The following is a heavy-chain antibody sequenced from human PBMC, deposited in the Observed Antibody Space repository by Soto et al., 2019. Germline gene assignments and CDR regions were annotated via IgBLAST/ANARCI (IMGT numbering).Heavy chain of an antibody. CDR1: GFTFSSYA. J-gene: IGHJ5*02. CDR2: ISYDGSNK. D-gene: IGHD6-13*01. Sequence: GGSLRLSCAASGFTFSSYAMHWVRQAPGKGLEWVAVISYDGSNKYYADSVKGRFTISRDNSKNTLYLQMNSLRAEDTAVYYCAREGGAAAGNLILSQYLPAWGQGPLVTVSS. CDR3: AREGGAAAGNLILSQYLPA. V-gene: IGHV3-30-3*01.